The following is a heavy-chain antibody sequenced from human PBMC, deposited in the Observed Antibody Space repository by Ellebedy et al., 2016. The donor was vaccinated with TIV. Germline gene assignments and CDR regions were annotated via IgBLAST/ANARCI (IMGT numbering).Heavy chain of an antibody. D-gene: IGHD1-1*01. CDR3: ARLRVSRGTTTGSKSRIYIYGMDI. CDR1: GYSFVDYW. J-gene: IGHJ6*02. Sequence: GESLKISCKGSGYSFVDYWIIWVRQTPGKGLERMGRIDPGDSSAKYNPSFRGHVTMSVDKSLTTAYLQWSTLEASDSGTYYCARLRVSRGTTTGSKSRIYIYGMDIWGQGTTVIVSS. V-gene: IGHV5-10-1*01. CDR2: IDPGDSSA.